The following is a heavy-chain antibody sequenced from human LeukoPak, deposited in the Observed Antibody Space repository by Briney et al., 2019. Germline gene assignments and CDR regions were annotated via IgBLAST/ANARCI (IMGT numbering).Heavy chain of an antibody. D-gene: IGHD3-3*01. Sequence: GASVKVSCKASGYTLANYAMHWMRQAPGQRLEWLGWISAASGKTEYSQDFQDRLTITSDTSASTAYMELNSLRSEDMAVYYCARARDYYTPPFDNWGQGTLVTVSS. J-gene: IGHJ4*02. CDR3: ARARDYYTPPFDN. CDR1: GYTLANYA. CDR2: ISAASGKT. V-gene: IGHV1-3*03.